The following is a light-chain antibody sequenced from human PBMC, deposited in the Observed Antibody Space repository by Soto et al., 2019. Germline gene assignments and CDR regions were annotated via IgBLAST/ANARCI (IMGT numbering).Light chain of an antibody. Sequence: QSALTQPASVSGSPRQSITISCTGTSSDVGTYNLVSWHQHHPGKAPKLIIYEGSKRPSGVSNRFSGCKSGNTASLTISGLQAEDEADYYCCSFAVGSTLVFGGGTKLTVL. J-gene: IGLJ2*01. CDR3: CSFAVGSTLV. V-gene: IGLV2-23*01. CDR2: EGS. CDR1: SSDVGTYNL.